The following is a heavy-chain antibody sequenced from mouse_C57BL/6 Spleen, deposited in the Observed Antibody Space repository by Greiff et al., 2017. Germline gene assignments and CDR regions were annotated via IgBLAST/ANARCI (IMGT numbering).Heavy chain of an antibody. Sequence: VQLQQSGPELVKPGASVKMSCKASGYTFTSYWITWVKQRPGQGLEWIGDIYPGSGSTNYNEKFKSKATLTVDTSSSTAYMQLSSLTSEDSAVYYCARGDYDEGFDYWGQGTTLTVSS. CDR3: ARGDYDEGFDY. J-gene: IGHJ2*01. CDR1: GYTFTSYW. V-gene: IGHV1-55*01. D-gene: IGHD2-4*01. CDR2: IYPGSGST.